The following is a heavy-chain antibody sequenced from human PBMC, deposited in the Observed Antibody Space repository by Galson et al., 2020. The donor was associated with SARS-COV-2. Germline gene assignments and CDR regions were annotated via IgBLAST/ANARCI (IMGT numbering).Heavy chain of an antibody. J-gene: IGHJ3*01. V-gene: IGHV3-20*04. D-gene: IGHD3-22*01. CDR1: GFPFDDFG. Sequence: GGSLRLSCAASGFPFDDFGMSWVRQVPEEGLEWVCGINSIRASTGYTASVKGRFSISRDNAGNSVYLQLNSLGAEDTALYYCTRLRRNDFDTAVGPFDFWGQGTMVTVSS. CDR3: TRLRRNDFDTAVGPFDF. CDR2: INSIRAST.